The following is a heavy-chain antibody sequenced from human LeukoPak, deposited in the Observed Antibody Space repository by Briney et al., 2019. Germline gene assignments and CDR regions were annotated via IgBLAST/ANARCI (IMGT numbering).Heavy chain of an antibody. CDR2: ISSSRSNI. CDR3: AKDRFAGY. J-gene: IGHJ4*02. CDR1: GFTFSSYA. V-gene: IGHV3-23*01. D-gene: IGHD3-16*01. Sequence: GGSLRLSCAASGFTFSSYAMSWVRQAPGKGLEWVSYISSSRSNIYYADSVKGRFTISRDNSKNTLYLQMNSLRAEDTAVYYCAKDRFAGYWGQGTLVTVSS.